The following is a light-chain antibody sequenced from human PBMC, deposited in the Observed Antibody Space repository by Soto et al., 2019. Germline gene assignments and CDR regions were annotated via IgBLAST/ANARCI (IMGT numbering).Light chain of an antibody. J-gene: IGLJ3*02. CDR2: NNN. Sequence: QSVLTQPPSASGTPGQRVTISCSGSSSNIGSNFVNWYQQLPGTAPKLLVYNNNQRPSGVPDRFSGSKSGTSASLAISGLQSEDEADYHCATWDDSLNGLVFGGGTSSPS. CDR1: SSNIGSNF. CDR3: ATWDDSLNGLV. V-gene: IGLV1-44*01.